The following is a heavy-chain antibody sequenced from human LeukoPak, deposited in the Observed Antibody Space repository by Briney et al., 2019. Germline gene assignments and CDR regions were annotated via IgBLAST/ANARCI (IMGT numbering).Heavy chain of an antibody. CDR3: ARDGDTVLTRGYYYYMDV. D-gene: IGHD4-23*01. Sequence: GGSLRLSCAASGFTFSSYTMNWVRQAPGKGLEWVSSISTSSSYIYYADSVKGRFTISRDNAKKSLYLQMNSLRAEDTAVYYCARDGDTVLTRGYYYYMDVWGKGTTVTISS. V-gene: IGHV3-21*01. CDR1: GFTFSSYT. J-gene: IGHJ6*03. CDR2: ISTSSSYI.